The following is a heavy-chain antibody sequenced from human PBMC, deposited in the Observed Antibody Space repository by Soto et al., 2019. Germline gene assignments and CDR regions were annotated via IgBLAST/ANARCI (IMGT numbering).Heavy chain of an antibody. J-gene: IGHJ4*02. CDR3: ASGHGSDYAPLFDY. D-gene: IGHD4-17*01. V-gene: IGHV3-53*01. CDR2: IYSGGST. CDR1: GFTVSSNY. Sequence: GGSLRLSCAASGFTVSSNYMSWVRQAPGKGLEWVSVIYSGGSTYYADSVKGRFTISRDNSKNTLYLQMNSLRAEDTAVYYCASGHGSDYAPLFDYWGQGTLVTVSS.